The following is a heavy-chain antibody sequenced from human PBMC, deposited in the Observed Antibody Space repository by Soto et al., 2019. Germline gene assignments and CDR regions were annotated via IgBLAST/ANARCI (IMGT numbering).Heavy chain of an antibody. V-gene: IGHV3-30*18. CDR2: ISYDGSNK. CDR1: GFTFSSYG. Sequence: GGSLRLSCAASGFTFSSYGMHWVRQAPGKGLEWVAVISYDGSNKYYADSVKGRFTISRDNSKNTLYLQMNSLRAEDTAVYYCAKDPFPYGDYRFDYWGQGTLVTVSS. J-gene: IGHJ4*02. D-gene: IGHD4-17*01. CDR3: AKDPFPYGDYRFDY.